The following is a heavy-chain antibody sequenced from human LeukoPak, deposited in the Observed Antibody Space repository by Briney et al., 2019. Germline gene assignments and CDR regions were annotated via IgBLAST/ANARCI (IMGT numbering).Heavy chain of an antibody. J-gene: IGHJ3*02. CDR2: IYHSGST. Sequence: PSETLSLTCAVYGGSFSGYYWSWIRQPPGKGLEWIGEIYHSGSTNYNPSLKSRVTISVDTSKNQFSLKLSSVTAADTAVYCCARGASSSSLAFDIWGQGTMVTVSS. D-gene: IGHD6-6*01. CDR1: GGSFSGYY. CDR3: ARGASSSSLAFDI. V-gene: IGHV4-34*01.